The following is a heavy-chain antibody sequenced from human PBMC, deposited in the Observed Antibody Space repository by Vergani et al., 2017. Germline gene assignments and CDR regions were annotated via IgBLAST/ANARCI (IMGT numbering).Heavy chain of an antibody. CDR1: EFTFSNYG. J-gene: IGHJ4*02. D-gene: IGHD6-13*01. Sequence: QVQLVESGGGVVQPGRSLRLSCAASEFTFSNYGMHWVRQAPGKGLEWVAVIWFDGSNKYYADSQKGRFTISRDNSKNTLYLQMNSLRAEDTAIYYCARGPYWREAGVPHFDYWGQGTLVTVSS. V-gene: IGHV3-33*01. CDR2: IWFDGSNK. CDR3: ARGPYWREAGVPHFDY.